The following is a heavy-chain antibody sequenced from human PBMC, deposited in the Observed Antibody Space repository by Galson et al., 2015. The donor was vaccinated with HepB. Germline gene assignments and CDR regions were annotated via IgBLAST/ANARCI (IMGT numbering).Heavy chain of an antibody. CDR2: INPNSGGT. CDR1: GYTFTGYY. CDR3: ARDLRDCGGDCPPSVPDY. D-gene: IGHD2-21*02. J-gene: IGHJ4*02. V-gene: IGHV1-2*02. Sequence: SVKVSCKASGYTFTGYYMHWVRQAPGQGLEWMGWINPNSGGTNYAQKFQGRVTMTRDTSISTAYMELSRLRSDDTAVYYCARDLRDCGGDCPPSVPDYWGQGTLVTVSS.